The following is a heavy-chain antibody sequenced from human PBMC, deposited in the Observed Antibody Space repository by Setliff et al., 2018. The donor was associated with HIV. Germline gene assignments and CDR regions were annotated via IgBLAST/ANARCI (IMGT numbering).Heavy chain of an antibody. CDR1: GGSISSSNW. J-gene: IGHJ6*03. CDR3: ALRDSSGWYNYFMDV. V-gene: IGHV4-4*02. CDR2: IYHGGST. Sequence: PSETLSLTCAVSGGSISSSNWWSWVRQPPGKGLGWIGEIYHGGSTNYNPSLKSRVTISVDKSNNQFSLKLSSVTAADTAVYYCALRDSSGWYNYFMDVWGKGTTVTVSS. D-gene: IGHD6-19*01.